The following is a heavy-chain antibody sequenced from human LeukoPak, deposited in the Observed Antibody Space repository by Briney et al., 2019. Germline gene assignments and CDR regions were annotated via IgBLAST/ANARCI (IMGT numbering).Heavy chain of an antibody. V-gene: IGHV3-23*01. Sequence: PGGSLRLSCAASGFSFSSYGMSWVRQASGKGLEWVSAISGSGGSTYYADSVQGRFTISRDNSKNTLYLQMNSLRAEDTAVYYCAKDQHCTNGVCYLDYWGQGTLVTVSS. D-gene: IGHD2-8*01. CDR2: ISGSGGST. CDR1: GFSFSSYG. CDR3: AKDQHCTNGVCYLDY. J-gene: IGHJ4*02.